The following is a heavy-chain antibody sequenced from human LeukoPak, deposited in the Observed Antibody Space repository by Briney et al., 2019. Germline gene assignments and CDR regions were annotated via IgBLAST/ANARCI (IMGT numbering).Heavy chain of an antibody. Sequence: GGSLRLSYAASGFTFSSYAMSWVRQAPGKGLEWVSAISGSGGSTYYADSVKGRFTISRDNSKNTLYLQMNSLRAEDTAVYYCAKRRYGGNSGPEYFQHWGQGTLVTVSS. V-gene: IGHV3-23*01. D-gene: IGHD4-23*01. CDR3: AKRRYGGNSGPEYFQH. CDR1: GFTFSSYA. CDR2: ISGSGGST. J-gene: IGHJ1*01.